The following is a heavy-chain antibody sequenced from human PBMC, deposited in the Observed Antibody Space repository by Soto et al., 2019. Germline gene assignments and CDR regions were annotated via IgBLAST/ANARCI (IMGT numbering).Heavy chain of an antibody. D-gene: IGHD2-2*01. CDR2: ISAYNGNT. Sequence: ASVKVSCKASGYTFTSYGISWVRQAPGQGLEWMGWISAYNGNTNYAQKLQGRVTRTTDTSTSTAYMELRSLRSDDTAVYYCARDWCSSTSCYLFHSNPDAFDIWGQGTMVTVSS. CDR3: ARDWCSSTSCYLFHSNPDAFDI. CDR1: GYTFTSYG. V-gene: IGHV1-18*01. J-gene: IGHJ3*02.